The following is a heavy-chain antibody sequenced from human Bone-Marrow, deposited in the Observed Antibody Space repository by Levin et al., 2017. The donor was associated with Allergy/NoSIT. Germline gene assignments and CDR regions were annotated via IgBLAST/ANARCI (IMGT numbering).Heavy chain of an antibody. CDR3: TSHSNIWYYIY. J-gene: IGHJ4*02. D-gene: IGHD3-10*01. CDR1: GFSFNNAW. CDR2: IKSKTDGGTI. Sequence: GGSLRLSCAASGFSFNNAWMNWVRQAPGKGLEWIGRIKSKTDGGTIDYAAPVKGRFTISRDDSKDTVYLQMNSLKTEDTAVYYCTSHSNIWYYIYWGQGTLVTVSS. V-gene: IGHV3-15*01.